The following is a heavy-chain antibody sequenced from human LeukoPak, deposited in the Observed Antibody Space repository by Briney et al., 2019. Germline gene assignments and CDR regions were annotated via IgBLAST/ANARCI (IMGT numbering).Heavy chain of an antibody. Sequence: GGSLRLSCAASGFTFSSYEMNWVRQAPGKGLEWVSYISSSGSTIYYADSVKGRFTISRDNAKNSLYLQMNSLRAEDTGAYYCAKESTVTPGNVNWFDPWGQGTLVTVSS. J-gene: IGHJ5*02. CDR1: GFTFSSYE. V-gene: IGHV3-48*03. CDR2: ISSSGSTI. D-gene: IGHD4-17*01. CDR3: AKESTVTPGNVNWFDP.